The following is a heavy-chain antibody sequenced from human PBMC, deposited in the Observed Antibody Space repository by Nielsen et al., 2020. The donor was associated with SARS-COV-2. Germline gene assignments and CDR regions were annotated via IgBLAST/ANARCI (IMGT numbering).Heavy chain of an antibody. CDR2: INSDGSST. CDR3: AKDRAAAGSGGGFDY. D-gene: IGHD6-13*01. J-gene: IGHJ4*02. V-gene: IGHV3-74*01. Sequence: GESLKISCAAPGFTFSSYWMHWVRQAPGKGLVWVSRINSDGSSTSYADSVKGRFTISRDNAKNSLYLQMNSLRAEDTALYYCAKDRAAAGSGGGFDYWGQGTLVTVSS. CDR1: GFTFSSYW.